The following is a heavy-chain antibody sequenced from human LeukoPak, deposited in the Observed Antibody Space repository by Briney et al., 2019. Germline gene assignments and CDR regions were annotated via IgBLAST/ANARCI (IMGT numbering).Heavy chain of an antibody. CDR2: IYYSGST. CDR1: GGSISSYY. J-gene: IGHJ3*02. Sequence: SSETLSLTCTVSGGSISSYYWSWIRQPPGKGLEWIGYIYYSGSTNYNPSLKSRVTISVDTSKNQFSLKLSSVPAADTAVYYCARCSFEAFDIWGQGTMVTVSS. CDR3: ARCSFEAFDI. V-gene: IGHV4-59*01.